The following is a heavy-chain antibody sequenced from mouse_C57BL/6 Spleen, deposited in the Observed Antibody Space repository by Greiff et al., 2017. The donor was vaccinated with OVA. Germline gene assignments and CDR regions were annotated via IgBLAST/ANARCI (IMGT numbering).Heavy chain of an antibody. Sequence: QVQLQQSGAELVRPGTSVKVSCKASGYAFTNYLIEWVKQRPGQGLEWIGVINPGSGGTNYNEKFKGKATLTADKSSSTAYMQLSSLTSEDSAVYFCARRYFLQWVDYWGQGTSVTVSS. V-gene: IGHV1-54*01. CDR1: GYAFTNYL. CDR2: INPGSGGT. CDR3: ARRYFLQWVDY. D-gene: IGHD1-3*01. J-gene: IGHJ4*01.